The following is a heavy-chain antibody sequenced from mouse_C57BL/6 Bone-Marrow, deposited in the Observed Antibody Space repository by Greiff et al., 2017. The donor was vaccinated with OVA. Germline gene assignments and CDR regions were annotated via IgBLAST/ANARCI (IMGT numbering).Heavy chain of an antibody. J-gene: IGHJ2*01. CDR2: IYPGDGDT. D-gene: IGHD1-1*01. V-gene: IGHV1-82*01. CDR1: GYAFSSSW. CDR3: ARGDYYGSSYGRFDY. Sequence: VQLQQSGPELVKPGASVKISCKASGYAFSSSWMNWVKQRPGKGLEWIGRIYPGDGDTNYNGKFKGKATLTADKSSSTAYMQLSSLTSEDSAVYFCARGDYYGSSYGRFDYWGQGTTLTGSS.